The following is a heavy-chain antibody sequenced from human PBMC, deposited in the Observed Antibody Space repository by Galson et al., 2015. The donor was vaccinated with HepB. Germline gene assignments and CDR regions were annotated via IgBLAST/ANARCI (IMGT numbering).Heavy chain of an antibody. CDR2: ISYDGSNK. CDR1: GFTFSSYG. CDR3: AKGGLTKPFDY. V-gene: IGHV3-30*18. J-gene: IGHJ4*02. Sequence: SLRLSCAASGFTFSSYGMHWVRQAPGKGLEWVAVISYDGSNKYYADSVKGRFTISRDNSKNTLYLQMNSLRAEDTAVYYCAKGGLTKPFDYWGQGTLVTVSS. D-gene: IGHD4/OR15-4a*01.